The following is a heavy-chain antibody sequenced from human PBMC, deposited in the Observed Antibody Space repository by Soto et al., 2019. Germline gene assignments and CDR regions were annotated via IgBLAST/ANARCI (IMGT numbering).Heavy chain of an antibody. Sequence: EVQLLESGGGLVQPGGSLRLSCAASGFTFSSYAMRWVRQAPVKGLEWVSAISGSGGSTYYADSVKGRFTISRNNSKNQLDLQMNSLRAEDTAVYYCARRGSGSYYDYWGQGTLVTVSS. V-gene: IGHV3-23*01. CDR2: ISGSGGST. CDR1: GFTFSSYA. J-gene: IGHJ4*02. CDR3: ARRGSGSYYDY. D-gene: IGHD1-26*01.